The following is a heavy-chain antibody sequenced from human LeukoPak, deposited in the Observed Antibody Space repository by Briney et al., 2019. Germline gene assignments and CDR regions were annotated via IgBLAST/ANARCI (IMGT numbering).Heavy chain of an antibody. J-gene: IGHJ5*02. V-gene: IGHV4-59*08. CDR3: ARSPYSSSWYNWFDP. D-gene: IGHD6-13*01. Sequence: SETLSLTCTVSGGSISSYYWSWIRQPPGKGLEWIGYIHYSGSTNYNPSLKSRVTISVDTSKNQFSLKLSSVTAADTAVYYCARSPYSSSWYNWFDPWGQGTLVTVSS. CDR1: GGSISSYY. CDR2: IHYSGST.